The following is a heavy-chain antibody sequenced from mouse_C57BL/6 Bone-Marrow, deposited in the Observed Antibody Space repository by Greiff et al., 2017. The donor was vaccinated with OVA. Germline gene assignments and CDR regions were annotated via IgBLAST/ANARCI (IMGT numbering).Heavy chain of an antibody. CDR3: ASSYYGSSYYAMDY. V-gene: IGHV1-19*01. CDR1: GYTFTDYY. CDR2: INPYNGGT. J-gene: IGHJ4*01. Sequence: VQLQQSGPVLVKPGASVKMSCKASGYTFTDYYMNWVKQSHGKSLEWIGVINPYNGGTSYNQKFKGKATLTVDKSSSIAYMALNILTSEDSAVYYCASSYYGSSYYAMDYWGQGTSVTVSS. D-gene: IGHD1-1*01.